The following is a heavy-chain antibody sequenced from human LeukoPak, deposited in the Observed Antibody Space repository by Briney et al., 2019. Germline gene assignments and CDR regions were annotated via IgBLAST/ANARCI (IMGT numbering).Heavy chain of an antibody. Sequence: SVKVSCKASGGTFSTYAISWVRRAPGQGLEWVGRIVPILGIANYAQNFQGRVTITADRSTTTAYMELSSLRSEDTAVYYCARVPQGSSWPYYFDYWGQGTLVTVSS. J-gene: IGHJ4*02. D-gene: IGHD6-13*01. V-gene: IGHV1-69*04. CDR3: ARVPQGSSWPYYFDY. CDR1: GGTFSTYA. CDR2: IVPILGIA.